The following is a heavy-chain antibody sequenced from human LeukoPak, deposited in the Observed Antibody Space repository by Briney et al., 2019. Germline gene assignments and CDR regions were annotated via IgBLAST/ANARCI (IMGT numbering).Heavy chain of an antibody. D-gene: IGHD1-26*01. J-gene: IGHJ4*02. Sequence: GGSLRLSCAASGFRFSGHYMSWLRQAPGKGLEWISYITNSGDFVNYADSVKGRFTISRDDAKNSLYLQMNSMRAEDTAVYYCAREARATPDFWGQGTVVTVSS. CDR1: GFRFSGHY. CDR2: ITNSGDFV. V-gene: IGHV3-11*01. CDR3: AREARATPDF.